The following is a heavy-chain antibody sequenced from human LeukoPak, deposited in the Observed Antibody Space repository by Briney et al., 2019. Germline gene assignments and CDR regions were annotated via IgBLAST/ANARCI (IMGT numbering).Heavy chain of an antibody. D-gene: IGHD3-22*01. CDR1: GFTFSSYT. V-gene: IGHV3-21*01. J-gene: IGHJ4*02. CDR3: ARAIDLDDSSGSTDY. CDR2: ISSSSASI. Sequence: GGSLRLSCAASGFTFSSYTMNWVRQAPGKGLEWVSVISSSSASIYYADSVKGRFTISRDNAKNSLYLQMNSLRAEDTAVYYCARAIDLDDSSGSTDYWGQGTLVTVSS.